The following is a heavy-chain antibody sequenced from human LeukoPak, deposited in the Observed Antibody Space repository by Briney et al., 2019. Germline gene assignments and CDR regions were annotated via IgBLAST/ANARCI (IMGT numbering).Heavy chain of an antibody. CDR2: IVVGSGNT. V-gene: IGHV1-58*02. Sequence: ASVKVSCKASGFTFTSSAMQWVRQARGQRLEWIGWIVVGSGNTNYAQKFQERVTITRDMSTSTAYMELSSLRSEDTAVYYCARVAPYCGGDCYNDNWFDPWGQGTLVTVSS. D-gene: IGHD2-21*02. CDR3: ARVAPYCGGDCYNDNWFDP. J-gene: IGHJ5*02. CDR1: GFTFTSSA.